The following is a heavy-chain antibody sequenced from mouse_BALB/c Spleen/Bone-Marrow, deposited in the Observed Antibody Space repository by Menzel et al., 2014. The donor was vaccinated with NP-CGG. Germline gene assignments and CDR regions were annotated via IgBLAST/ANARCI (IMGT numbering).Heavy chain of an antibody. CDR2: IRSKSNNYAT. CDR1: GFTFNTYA. V-gene: IGHV10-1*02. CDR3: VRQNYDYAWFAY. Sequence: EVQLVESGGGLVQPKGSLKLSCAASGFTFNTYAMNWVRQAPGKGLELVARIRSKSNNYATYYADSVKDRFTISRDDSQSMLYLQMNNLKTEVTAMYYCVRQNYDYAWFAYWGQGTLVTVSA. J-gene: IGHJ3*01. D-gene: IGHD2-4*01.